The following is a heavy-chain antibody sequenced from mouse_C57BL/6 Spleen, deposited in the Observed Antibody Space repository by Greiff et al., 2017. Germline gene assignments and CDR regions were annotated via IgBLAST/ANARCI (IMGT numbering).Heavy chain of an antibody. CDR1: GYTFTSYW. D-gene: IGHD2-4*01. CDR2: IDPSDSYT. Sequence: QVQLQQPGAELVMPGASVKLSCKASGYTFTSYWMHWVKQRPGQGLEWIGEIDPSDSYTNYNQKFKGKSTLTVDKSSSTAYMQLSSLTSEDSAVYYCATICYDYDRAWFAYGGRGTLVTVSA. CDR3: ATICYDYDRAWFAY. J-gene: IGHJ3*01. V-gene: IGHV1-69*01.